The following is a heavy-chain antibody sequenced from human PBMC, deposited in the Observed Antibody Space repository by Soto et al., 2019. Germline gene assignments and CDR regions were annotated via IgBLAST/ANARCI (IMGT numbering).Heavy chain of an antibody. V-gene: IGHV1-2*02. CDR1: GYTFTGYY. CDR2: INPNSGGT. J-gene: IGHJ4*02. D-gene: IGHD3-22*01. Sequence: ASVKVSCKASGYTFTGYYMHWVRQAPGQGLEWTGWINPNSGGTNYAQKFQGRVTMTRDTSISTAYMELSRLRSDDTAVYYCARKAYYYDSSGYYYFDYWGQGTLVTVSS. CDR3: ARKAYYYDSSGYYYFDY.